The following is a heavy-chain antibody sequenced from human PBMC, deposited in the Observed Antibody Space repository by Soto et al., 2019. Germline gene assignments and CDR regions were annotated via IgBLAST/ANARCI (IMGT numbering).Heavy chain of an antibody. CDR2: ISSRGSSI. J-gene: IGHJ6*02. D-gene: IGHD3-3*01. V-gene: IGHV3-11*01. CDR1: GFTFSDYY. CDR3: ARGYYDFWSGYYISPYGMDV. Sequence: PGGSLRLSCAVSGFTFSDYYMIWIRQAPGKGLEWVSYISSRGSSIYYADSVKGRFTISRDNAKNSLYLQMNGLRAEDTAVYYCARGYYDFWSGYYISPYGMDVWGQGTTVTVSS.